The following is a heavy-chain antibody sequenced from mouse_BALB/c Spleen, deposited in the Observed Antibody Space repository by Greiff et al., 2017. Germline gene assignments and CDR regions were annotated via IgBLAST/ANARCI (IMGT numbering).Heavy chain of an antibody. Sequence: QVQLKESGPGLVQPSQSLSITCTVSGFSLTSYGVHWVRQSPGKGLEWLGVIWSGGSTDYNAAFISRLSISKDNSKSQVFFKMNSLQANDTAIYYCARKRDWDDYAMDYWGQGTSVTVSS. J-gene: IGHJ4*01. V-gene: IGHV2-2*02. D-gene: IGHD4-1*01. CDR1: GFSLTSYG. CDR2: IWSGGST. CDR3: ARKRDWDDYAMDY.